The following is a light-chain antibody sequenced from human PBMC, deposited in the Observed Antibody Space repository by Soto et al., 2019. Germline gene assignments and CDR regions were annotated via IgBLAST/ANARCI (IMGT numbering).Light chain of an antibody. Sequence: EIVLTQSLRTLYLSPGERATLSCRASQIVTNNLAWYQQKPGQAPRLLIYGASFRATGIPDRFSGSGSGTDFTLTVSRLEPEDLAVYYCQQYDGSGWPFGQGTKVDIK. CDR2: GAS. CDR1: QIVTNN. CDR3: QQYDGSGWP. J-gene: IGKJ1*01. V-gene: IGKV3-20*01.